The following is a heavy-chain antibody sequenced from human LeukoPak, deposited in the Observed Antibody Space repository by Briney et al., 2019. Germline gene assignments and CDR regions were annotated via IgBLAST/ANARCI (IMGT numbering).Heavy chain of an antibody. D-gene: IGHD3-22*01. CDR1: GFKFDDYG. V-gene: IGHV3-20*04. CDR3: AGYYYDSSRGFDL. J-gene: IGHJ5*02. CDR2: INWNGAWT. Sequence: GGSLRLSCAASGFKFDDYGMSWVRQAPGKGLEWVCDINWNGAWTGYADSVKGRLTISRDNAKNSLYLQMNSLRAEDTALYYCAGYYYDSSRGFDLWGQGTLVTVSA.